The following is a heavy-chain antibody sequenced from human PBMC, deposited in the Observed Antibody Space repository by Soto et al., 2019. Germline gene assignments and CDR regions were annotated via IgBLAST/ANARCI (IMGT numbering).Heavy chain of an antibody. D-gene: IGHD2-15*01. J-gene: IGHJ5*02. CDR2: IYYSGST. CDR3: ARGGPRRWLSWFDP. V-gene: IGHV4-31*03. Sequence: QVQLQESGPGLVKPSQTLSLTCTVSGGSISSGGYYWSWIRQHPGKGLEWIGYIYYSGSTYYNPSLKSRVTISVDTSKNQFSLKLSSVTAADTAVYYCARGGPRRWLSWFDPWGQGTLVTVSS. CDR1: GGSISSGGYY.